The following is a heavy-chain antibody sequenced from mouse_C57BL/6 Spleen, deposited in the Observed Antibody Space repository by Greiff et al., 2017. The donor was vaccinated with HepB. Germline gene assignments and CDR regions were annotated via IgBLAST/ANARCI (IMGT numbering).Heavy chain of an antibody. Sequence: QVHVKQPGAELVRPGSSVKLSCKASGYTFTSYWMHWVKQRPIQGLEWIGNIDPSDSETHYNQKFKDKATLTVDKSSSTAYMQLSSLTSEDYAVYYCARRGGCDLYDDMDYWGQGTSVTVSS. V-gene: IGHV1-52*01. D-gene: IGHD2-13*01. CDR2: IDPSDSET. J-gene: IGHJ4*01. CDR1: GYTFTSYW. CDR3: ARRGGCDLYDDMDY.